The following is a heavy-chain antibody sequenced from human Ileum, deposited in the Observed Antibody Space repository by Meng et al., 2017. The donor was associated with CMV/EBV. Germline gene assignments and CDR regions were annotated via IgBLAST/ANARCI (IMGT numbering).Heavy chain of an antibody. CDR2: VYETGDI. CDR3: ARQLGGGSWSLHN. J-gene: IGHJ4*02. D-gene: IGHD6-13*01. CDR1: GASISNSNYW. V-gene: IGHV4-39*01. Sequence: SETLSLTCTVSGASISNSNYWWGWIRQPPGKGLEWIGIVYETGDIHQNASLKSRLTISVDTSMNEFSLKLSYVTAADTAVYYCARQLGGGSWSLHNWGQGSLVTVSS.